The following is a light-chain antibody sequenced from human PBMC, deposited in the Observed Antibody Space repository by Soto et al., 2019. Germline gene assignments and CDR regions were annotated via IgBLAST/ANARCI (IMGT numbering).Light chain of an antibody. CDR3: SSYAGSNNLV. J-gene: IGLJ1*01. Sequence: QSALTQPPSASGSPGQSVTISCTGTSSDVGGYNYVSWYQQHPGKAPKLMIYEVSKRPSGVPDRFSGSKSGNTASLTVSGLQAEDEAAYYCSSYAGSNNLVFGTGNKVTVL. CDR2: EVS. CDR1: SSDVGGYNY. V-gene: IGLV2-8*01.